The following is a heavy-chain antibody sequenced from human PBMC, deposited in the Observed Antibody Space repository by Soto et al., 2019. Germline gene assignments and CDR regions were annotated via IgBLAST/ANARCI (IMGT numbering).Heavy chain of an antibody. CDR2: MYHTGSS. D-gene: IGHD2-21*01. Sequence: QVQLQESGPGLVKPSQTLSLICSVSGASISSDGYHWTWFRQHPGRGREWIGYMYHTGSSDSNPSLKSRVTISFDTSKNQFSLRLTSVTAADTAVYYCARLDCGGGNCNGRGNWFDPWGQGTLVTVSS. CDR3: ARLDCGGGNCNGRGNWFDP. V-gene: IGHV4-31*03. CDR1: GASISSDGYH. J-gene: IGHJ5*02.